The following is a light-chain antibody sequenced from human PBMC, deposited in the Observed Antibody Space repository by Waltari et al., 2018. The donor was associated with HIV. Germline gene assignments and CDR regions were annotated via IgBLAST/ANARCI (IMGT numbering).Light chain of an antibody. V-gene: IGLV3-1*01. Sequence: SYELTQPPSVSVSPGQTASITCPGDNLGDKYACWYQQKPGQSPVLVINQDSKRPSGVRERVSGSNSGDTAALSISGTQAVDEADYYGQAWDSSAAVFGGGTKLTVL. CDR1: NLGDKY. CDR2: QDS. J-gene: IGLJ2*01. CDR3: QAWDSSAAV.